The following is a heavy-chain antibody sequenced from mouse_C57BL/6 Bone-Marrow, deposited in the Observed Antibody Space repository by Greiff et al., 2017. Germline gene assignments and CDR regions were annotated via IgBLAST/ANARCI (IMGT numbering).Heavy chain of an antibody. Sequence: QVQLQQSGAELVRPGASVKMSCKASGYTFTSYTMHWVKQRPGQGLEWIGYINPSSGYTKYNQKFKDKATLTADKSSSTAYMQLSSLTSEDSAVYYCARNDYDYDGFAYWGQGTLVTVSA. CDR2: INPSSGYT. CDR3: ARNDYDYDGFAY. J-gene: IGHJ3*01. CDR1: GYTFTSYT. D-gene: IGHD2-4*01. V-gene: IGHV1-4*01.